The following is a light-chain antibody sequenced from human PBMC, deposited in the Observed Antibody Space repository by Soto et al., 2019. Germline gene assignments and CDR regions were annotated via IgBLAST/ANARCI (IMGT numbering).Light chain of an antibody. CDR3: QQRSNWPQD. Sequence: DIVSTQSPSTLSLDKGVRAPLSCRASQSVSNFLAWYQQKPGQAPRLLIYDASTRATGVPARFSGSGSGTDFTLTISRLEPEDFAIYYCQQRSNWPQDFGQGIRLEIK. V-gene: IGKV3-11*01. CDR2: DAS. J-gene: IGKJ5*01. CDR1: QSVSNF.